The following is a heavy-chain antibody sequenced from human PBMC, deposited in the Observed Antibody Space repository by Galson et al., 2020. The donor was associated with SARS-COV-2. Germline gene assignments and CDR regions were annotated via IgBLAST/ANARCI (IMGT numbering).Heavy chain of an antibody. CDR3: AILPNVLLWFGEILNPPDAFDI. Sequence: GESLKISCAASGFTFSSYGMHWVRQAPGKGLEWVAVISYDGSNKYYADSVKGRFTISRDNSKNTLYLQMNSLRAEDTAVYYCAILPNVLLWFGEILNPPDAFDIWGQGTMVTVSS. CDR2: ISYDGSNK. D-gene: IGHD3-10*01. V-gene: IGHV3-30*03. J-gene: IGHJ3*02. CDR1: GFTFSSYG.